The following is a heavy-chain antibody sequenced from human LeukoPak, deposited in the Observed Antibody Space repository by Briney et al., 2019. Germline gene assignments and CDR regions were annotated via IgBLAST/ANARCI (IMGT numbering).Heavy chain of an antibody. J-gene: IGHJ4*02. Sequence: SGGSLRLSCVASGFTFSIYSMNWVRQAPGKGLEWVSSIGGSSSSLYYAESVKGRFTISRDNSKNTLYLQMSSLRVEDTAIYYCEKRYCSGINCYHFDYWGQGTLVAVSS. V-gene: IGHV3-21*04. CDR2: IGGSSSSL. CDR3: EKRYCSGINCYHFDY. CDR1: GFTFSIYS. D-gene: IGHD2-2*01.